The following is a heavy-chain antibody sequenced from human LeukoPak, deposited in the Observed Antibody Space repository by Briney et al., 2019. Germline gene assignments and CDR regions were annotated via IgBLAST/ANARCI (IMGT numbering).Heavy chain of an antibody. D-gene: IGHD2-15*01. V-gene: IGHV3-30*18. Sequence: GGSLRLSCEASGFTFSSYGMHWVRQAPGKGLEWVAVISYDGSNKYYADSVKGRFTISRDNSKNTLYLQMNSLRAEDTAVYYCAKLQAATPDFDYWGQGTLVTVSS. J-gene: IGHJ4*02. CDR3: AKLQAATPDFDY. CDR1: GFTFSSYG. CDR2: ISYDGSNK.